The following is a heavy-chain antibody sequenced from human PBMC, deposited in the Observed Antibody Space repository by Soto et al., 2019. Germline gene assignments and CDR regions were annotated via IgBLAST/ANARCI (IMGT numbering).Heavy chain of an antibody. CDR2: IYYSGST. CDR3: ARAPYYDFWSGHQVYFDY. D-gene: IGHD3-3*01. CDR1: GGSISSYY. V-gene: IGHV4-59*12. J-gene: IGHJ4*02. Sequence: PSETQSLTCTVSGGSISSYYWSWIRQPPGKGLEWIGYIYYSGSTYYNPSLKSRVTISVDTSKNQFSLKLSSVTAADTAVYYCARAPYYDFWSGHQVYFDYWGQGTLVTVSS.